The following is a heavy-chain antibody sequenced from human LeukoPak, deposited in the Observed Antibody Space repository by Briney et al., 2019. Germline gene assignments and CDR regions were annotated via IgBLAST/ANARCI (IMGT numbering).Heavy chain of an antibody. J-gene: IGHJ4*02. Sequence: GGSLRLSCAASGFTFSSYWMHWVRKAPGKGLVWVSRINSDGSSTSYADSVKGRFTISRDNAKNTLYLQMNSLRAEDTAVYYCARVVGYCSSTSCYAFDYWGQGTLVTVSS. CDR2: INSDGSST. CDR1: GFTFSSYW. CDR3: ARVVGYCSSTSCYAFDY. D-gene: IGHD2-2*01. V-gene: IGHV3-74*01.